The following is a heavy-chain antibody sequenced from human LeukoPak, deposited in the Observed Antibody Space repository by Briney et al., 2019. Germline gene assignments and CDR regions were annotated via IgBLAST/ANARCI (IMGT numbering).Heavy chain of an antibody. CDR1: GYSISSGYY. Sequence: SETLSLTCAVSGYSISSGYYWGWIRQPPGKGLEWIGSIYHSGSTYYNPSLKSRVTISVDTSKNQFSLKLSSVTAADTAVYYCARGRGAGEYYYYGMDVWGKGTTVTVSS. J-gene: IGHJ6*04. CDR2: IYHSGST. D-gene: IGHD1-26*01. V-gene: IGHV4-38-2*01. CDR3: ARGRGAGEYYYYGMDV.